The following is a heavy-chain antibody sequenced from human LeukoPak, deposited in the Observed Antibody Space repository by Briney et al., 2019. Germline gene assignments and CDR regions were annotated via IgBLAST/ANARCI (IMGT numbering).Heavy chain of an antibody. Sequence: GSLRLSCAASGFTFSSAWVSWARQPPGKGLEWIGEIYHRGTTNYNPSLKGRVTMSLDISNNQISLHLTSVTAADTAVYYCATYFYGDYAVYYFDYWGQGTLVTVSS. CDR2: IYHRGTT. V-gene: IGHV4-4*02. J-gene: IGHJ4*02. CDR1: GFTFSSAW. D-gene: IGHD4-17*01. CDR3: ATYFYGDYAVYYFDY.